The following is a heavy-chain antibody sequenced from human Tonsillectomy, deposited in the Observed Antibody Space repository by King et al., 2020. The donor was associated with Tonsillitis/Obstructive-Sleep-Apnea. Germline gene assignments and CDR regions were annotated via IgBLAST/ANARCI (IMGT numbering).Heavy chain of an antibody. J-gene: IGHJ4*02. CDR3: AREGGGYGGVDY. CDR1: GGSISSYY. Sequence: VQLQESGPGLVKPSETLSLTCTVSGGSISSYYWSWIRQPPGKGLEWIGYIYYSGSTNYNPSLKSRVTISVDTSKNQFSLKLSSVTAADTAVYYCAREGGGYGGVDYWGQGTLVTVSS. CDR2: IYYSGST. V-gene: IGHV4-59*01. D-gene: IGHD4-23*01.